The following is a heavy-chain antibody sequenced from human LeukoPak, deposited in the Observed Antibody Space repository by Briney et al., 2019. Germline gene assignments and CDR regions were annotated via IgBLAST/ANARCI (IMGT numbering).Heavy chain of an antibody. Sequence: GGSLRLSCAASGFTFSNAWMSWVRQAPGKGLEWVSAISGSGGSTYYADSVKGRFTISRDNSRNTMSMEMNSLRVEDTAVYFCAKDYISGDGYWDFDYWGQGMLVTVSP. CDR3: AKDYISGDGYWDFDY. D-gene: IGHD5-24*01. J-gene: IGHJ4*02. CDR2: ISGSGGST. V-gene: IGHV3-23*01. CDR1: GFTFSNAW.